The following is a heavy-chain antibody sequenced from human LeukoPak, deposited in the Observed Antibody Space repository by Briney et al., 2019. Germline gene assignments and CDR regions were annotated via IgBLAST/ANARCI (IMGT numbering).Heavy chain of an antibody. Sequence: PSETLSLTCTVSGYSISSGYYWSWIRQPPGKGLEWIGYIYHSGSTYYNPSLKSRVTISVDRSKNQFSLKLSSVTAADTAVYYCVVSGYYYEVDYWGQGTLVTVSS. CDR2: IYHSGST. CDR1: GYSISSGYY. V-gene: IGHV4-38-2*02. CDR3: VVSGYYYEVDY. D-gene: IGHD3-22*01. J-gene: IGHJ4*02.